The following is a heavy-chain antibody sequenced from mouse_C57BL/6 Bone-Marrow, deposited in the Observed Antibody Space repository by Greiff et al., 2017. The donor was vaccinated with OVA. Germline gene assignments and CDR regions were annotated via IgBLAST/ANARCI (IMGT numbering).Heavy chain of an antibody. Sequence: QVQLQQSGAELARPGASVKLSCKASGYTFTSYGISWVKQRTGQGLEWIGEIYPRSGNTYYNEKFKGKATLTADKSSSTAYMELRSLTSADSAVYFCARGRLETAQSAYWGQGTLVTVSA. CDR2: IYPRSGNT. D-gene: IGHD3-2*02. CDR1: GYTFTSYG. J-gene: IGHJ3*01. V-gene: IGHV1-81*01. CDR3: ARGRLETAQSAY.